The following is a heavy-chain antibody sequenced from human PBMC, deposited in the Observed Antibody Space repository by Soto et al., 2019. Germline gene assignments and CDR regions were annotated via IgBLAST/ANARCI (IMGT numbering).Heavy chain of an antibody. D-gene: IGHD3-22*01. CDR1: GFRFSSYS. J-gene: IGHJ4*02. V-gene: IGHV3-23*01. CDR3: ATMNGYFEY. Sequence: GGSLRLSCADSGFRFSSYSMSWVRQTPGKGLGWVAAITATGDRTYYADSVTGRFTISRDNSKKTHYLQMTSLRAEDTAMYYCATMNGYFEYWGQGTPVTVSS. CDR2: ITATGDRT.